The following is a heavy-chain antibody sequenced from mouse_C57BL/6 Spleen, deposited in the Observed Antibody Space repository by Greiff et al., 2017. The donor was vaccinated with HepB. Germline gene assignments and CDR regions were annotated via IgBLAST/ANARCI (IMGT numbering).Heavy chain of an antibody. CDR3: ARSLYYYGSSYPHWYFDV. CDR1: GYTFTNFW. V-gene: IGHV1-63*01. CDR2: IYPGGGYT. D-gene: IGHD1-1*01. J-gene: IGHJ1*03. Sequence: VQLVESGAELVRPGTSVKMSCKASGYTFTNFWIGWAKQRPGHGLEWIGDIYPGGGYTNYNEKFKGKATLTADKSSSTAYMQFSSLTSEDSAIYYCARSLYYYGSSYPHWYFDVWGTGTTVTVSS.